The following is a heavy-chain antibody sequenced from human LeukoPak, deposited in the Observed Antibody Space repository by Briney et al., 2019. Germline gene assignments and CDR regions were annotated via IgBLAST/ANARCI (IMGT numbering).Heavy chain of an antibody. Sequence: ASVKVSCKASGYTFTGYYMHWVRQAPGQGLEWMGWINPNSGGTNYAQKFQGRVTMTRDTSISTAYMELSRLRSDDTAVYYCARDGDSSGWSFSYYYYYTDVWGKGTTVTVSS. V-gene: IGHV1-2*02. CDR1: GYTFTGYY. CDR2: INPNSGGT. J-gene: IGHJ6*03. D-gene: IGHD6-19*01. CDR3: ARDGDSSGWSFSYYYYYTDV.